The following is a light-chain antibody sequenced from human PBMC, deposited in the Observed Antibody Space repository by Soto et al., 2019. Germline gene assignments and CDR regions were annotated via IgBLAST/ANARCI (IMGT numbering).Light chain of an antibody. V-gene: IGLV2-8*01. J-gene: IGLJ2*01. CDR1: SSDVGGYNY. CDR3: SSYAGSDNFV. Sequence: QSVLTQPPSASGSPGQSVTISCTGTSSDVGGYNYVSWYQQHPGKAPKLMIYEVSKRPSGVPDRFSGSKSGNTASLTVSGPQAEDEDDYSCSSYAGSDNFVFGGGTKLTVL. CDR2: EVS.